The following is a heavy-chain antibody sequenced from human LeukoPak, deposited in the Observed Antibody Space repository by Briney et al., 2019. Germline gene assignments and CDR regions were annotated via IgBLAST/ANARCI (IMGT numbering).Heavy chain of an antibody. J-gene: IGHJ4*02. CDR1: GGSFSGYY. D-gene: IGHD3-16*01. CDR3: ARGRGDYVWWSYGYTGRYYFDY. V-gene: IGHV4-34*01. Sequence: PSETLSLTCAVYGGSFSGYYWSWIRQPPGKGLEWIGEINHSGSTNYNPSLKSRVTISVDTSKNQFSLKPSSVTAADTAVYYCARGRGDYVWWSYGYTGRYYFDYWGQGTLVTVSS. CDR2: INHSGST.